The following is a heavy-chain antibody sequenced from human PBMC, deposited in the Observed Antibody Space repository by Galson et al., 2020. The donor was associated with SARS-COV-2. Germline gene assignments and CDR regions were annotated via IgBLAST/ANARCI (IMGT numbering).Heavy chain of an antibody. Sequence: GESLKISCETSGYSFTNYWIGWVRQMPGKGLEWMGIISPDDSHTLYSPSFQGQVSISVDKSTNTAYVQWNSLKASDTAMYYCARHGASSGWYEGIDYWGQGTLVTVSS. CDR2: ISPDDSHT. V-gene: IGHV5-51*01. D-gene: IGHD6-19*01. CDR1: GYSFTNYW. J-gene: IGHJ4*02. CDR3: ARHGASSGWYEGIDY.